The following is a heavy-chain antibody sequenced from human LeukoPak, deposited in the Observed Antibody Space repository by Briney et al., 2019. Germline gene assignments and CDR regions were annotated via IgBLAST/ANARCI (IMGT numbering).Heavy chain of an antibody. D-gene: IGHD5-24*01. CDR2: IIPILGIA. CDR3: AREVLGLEMATIRTDY. J-gene: IGHJ4*02. CDR1: GGTFSSYA. V-gene: IGHV1-69*04. Sequence: GASVKVSCKASGGTFSSYAISWVRQAPGQGLEWMGRIIPILGIANYAQKFQGRVTITADKSTSTAYMELSSLRSEDTAVYYCAREVLGLEMATIRTDYWGQGTLVTVSS.